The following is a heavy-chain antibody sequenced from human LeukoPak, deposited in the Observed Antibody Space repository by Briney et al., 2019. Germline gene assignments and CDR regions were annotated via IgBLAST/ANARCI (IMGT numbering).Heavy chain of an antibody. D-gene: IGHD3-3*01. J-gene: IGHJ5*02. CDR1: GYLFTGFY. Sequence: ASVRVSCKASGYLFTGFYLHWVRQVPGQGLEWMGWINPNNGDTKSAPRFQGRVAMTRVTSNNTAYMEMRGLTPDDTAIYYCAKRGGALSPWGQGTPVTVSS. V-gene: IGHV1-2*02. CDR3: AKRGGALSP. CDR2: INPNNGDT.